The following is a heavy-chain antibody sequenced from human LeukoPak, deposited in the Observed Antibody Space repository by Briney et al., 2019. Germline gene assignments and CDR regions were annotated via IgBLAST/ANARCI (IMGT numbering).Heavy chain of an antibody. CDR2: ISRSSSTI. D-gene: IGHD3-16*01. Sequence: GGSLRLSCAASGLSFSSYTMNWVRQAPGKGLEWLSYISRSSSTIHYADSVKGRFTISRDNAKNSLYLQMNSLRVEDTAVYFCAKNANGYGYGAFDIRGQGTMVTVSS. J-gene: IGHJ3*02. CDR3: AKNANGYGYGAFDI. CDR1: GLSFSSYT. V-gene: IGHV3-48*01.